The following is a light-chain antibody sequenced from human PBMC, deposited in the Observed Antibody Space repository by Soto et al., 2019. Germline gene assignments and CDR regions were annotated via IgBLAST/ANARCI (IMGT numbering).Light chain of an antibody. CDR3: CSYVGATTYV. J-gene: IGLJ1*01. CDR2: EGT. V-gene: IGLV2-23*01. Sequence: QSALTQPASVSGSPEQSITISCTGTSSNIGGYNVVSWYQQHPGKAPKVLIYEGTKWPSGVSNRFSGSQSGTTASLTISGLQAEDEADYYCCSYVGATTYVFGSGTKVTVL. CDR1: SSNIGGYNV.